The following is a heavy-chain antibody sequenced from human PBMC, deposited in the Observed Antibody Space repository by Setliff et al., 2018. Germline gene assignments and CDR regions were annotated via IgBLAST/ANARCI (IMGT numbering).Heavy chain of an antibody. CDR2: IYYSGST. CDR3: ARVTNWGLDLRFDP. J-gene: IGHJ5*02. V-gene: IGHV4-61*03. CDR1: GGSISSMSYY. Sequence: SETLSLTCTVSGGSISSMSYYWGWIRQPPGKGLEWIGYIYYSGSTNYNPSLKSRVTMSVATFENHFSLKLNSLTAADTAVYYCARVTNWGLDLRFDPWGQGILVTVSS. D-gene: IGHD7-27*01.